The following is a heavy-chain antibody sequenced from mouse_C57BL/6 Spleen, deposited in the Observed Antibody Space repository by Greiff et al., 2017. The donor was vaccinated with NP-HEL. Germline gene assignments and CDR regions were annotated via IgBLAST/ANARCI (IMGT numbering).Heavy chain of an antibody. D-gene: IGHD2-1*01. CDR2: ISYDGSN. J-gene: IGHJ3*01. CDR1: GYSITSGYY. V-gene: IGHV3-6*01. CDR3: ARADLLRSFAY. Sequence: EVQLQESGPGLVKPSQSLSLTCSVTGYSITSGYYWNWIRQFPGNKLEWMGYISYDGSNNYNPSLKNRISITRDTSKNQFFLKLNSVTTEDTATYYCARADLLRSFAYWGQGTLVTVSA.